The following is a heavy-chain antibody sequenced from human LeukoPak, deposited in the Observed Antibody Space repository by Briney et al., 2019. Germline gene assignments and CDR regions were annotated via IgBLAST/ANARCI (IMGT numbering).Heavy chain of an antibody. J-gene: IGHJ2*01. CDR1: AGSFSDYY. CDR2: INHSGST. V-gene: IGHV4-34*01. CDR3: ARTYGGDWYFDL. Sequence: SETLSLTCAVYAGSFSDYYWSWIRQPPRKGLEWIGEINHSGSTNYNPSLKSRVTISVDTSKNQFSLKLSSVTAADTAVYYCARTYGGDWYFDLWGRGTLVTVAS. D-gene: IGHD4-23*01.